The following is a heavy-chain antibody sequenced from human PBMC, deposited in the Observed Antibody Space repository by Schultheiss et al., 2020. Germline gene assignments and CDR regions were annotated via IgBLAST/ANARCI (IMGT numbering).Heavy chain of an antibody. Sequence: ASVKGSCKASGYTFTSYDINWVRQATGQGLEWVGWMNPYSGDTGYAQKFQGRVTLTRSTSISTAYMDLSSLTSEDTAVYYCARGILGYCSSTSCYSIDYWGKGTLVTVSS. D-gene: IGHD2-2*01. J-gene: IGHJ4*02. CDR3: ARGILGYCSSTSCYSIDY. CDR1: GYTFTSYD. V-gene: IGHV1-8*01. CDR2: MNPYSGDT.